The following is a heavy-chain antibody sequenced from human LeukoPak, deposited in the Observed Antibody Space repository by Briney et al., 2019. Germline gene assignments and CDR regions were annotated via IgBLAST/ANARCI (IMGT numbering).Heavy chain of an antibody. J-gene: IGHJ3*02. Sequence: ASVTLSFTASGYTFTIYDISWDRQAPGQGLEWMGWISAYNGNTNYAQKLQGRVTMTTDTSTSTAYMELRSLRSDDTAVYYCARDEDYYDSSGPDAFDIWGQGTMVTVSS. CDR1: GYTFTIYD. CDR3: ARDEDYYDSSGPDAFDI. CDR2: ISAYNGNT. V-gene: IGHV1-18*01. D-gene: IGHD3-22*01.